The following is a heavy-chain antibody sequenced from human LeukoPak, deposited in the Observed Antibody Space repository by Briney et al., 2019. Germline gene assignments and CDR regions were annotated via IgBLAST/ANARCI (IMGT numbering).Heavy chain of an antibody. D-gene: IGHD1-1*01. J-gene: IGHJ4*02. CDR2: INPNSGGT. V-gene: IGHV1-2*02. CDR1: GYTFAGYY. CDR3: ARAMRTGNSQYHY. Sequence: ASVKVSCKASGYTFAGYYMHWVRQAPGQGLEWMGWINPNSGGTNYAQKFQGRVTMTRDTSISTAYMELSRLRSDDTAVYYCARAMRTGNSQYHYWGQGTLVTVSS.